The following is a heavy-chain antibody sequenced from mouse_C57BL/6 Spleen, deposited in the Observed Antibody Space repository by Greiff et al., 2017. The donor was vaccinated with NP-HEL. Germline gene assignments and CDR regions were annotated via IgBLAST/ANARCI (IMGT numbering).Heavy chain of an antibody. D-gene: IGHD1-1*01. Sequence: VQLQQSGAELARPGASVKLSCKASGYTFTSYGISWVKQRTGQGLEWIGEIYPRSGNTYYNEKFKGKATLTADKSSSTAYMELRSLTSEDSAVYFCADYGSSLFAYWGQGTLVTVSA. V-gene: IGHV1-81*01. J-gene: IGHJ3*01. CDR3: ADYGSSLFAY. CDR2: IYPRSGNT. CDR1: GYTFTSYG.